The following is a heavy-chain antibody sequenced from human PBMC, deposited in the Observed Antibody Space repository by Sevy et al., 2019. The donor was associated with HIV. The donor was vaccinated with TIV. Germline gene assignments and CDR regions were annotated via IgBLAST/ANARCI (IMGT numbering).Heavy chain of an antibody. CDR2: ISYAGDSK. V-gene: IGHV3-30*18. J-gene: IGHJ6*02. D-gene: IGHD2-15*01. CDR1: GFAFSDYA. Sequence: GGSLRLSCAASGFAFSDYAMHWVRQAPGKGLEWVAAISYAGDSKYIAHSVKGPLTVSKDNSSHRLYREMNSLIAEDTAVYYCAKAHADCSGGTCYTAHYYYDMDVWGRGATVTVSS. CDR3: AKAHADCSGGTCYTAHYYYDMDV.